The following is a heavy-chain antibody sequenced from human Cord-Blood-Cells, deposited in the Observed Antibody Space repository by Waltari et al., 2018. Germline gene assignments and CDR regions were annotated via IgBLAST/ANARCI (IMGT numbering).Heavy chain of an antibody. Sequence: EVQLVESGGGLVQPGGSLRLPCAASGLTFSSSRMHLVRQAPGKGLVWVSRINSDGSSTSYADSVKGRFTISRDNAKNTLYLQMNSLRAEDTAVYYCASEILSNTFDYWGQGTLVTVSS. D-gene: IGHD7-27*01. V-gene: IGHV3-74*01. CDR2: INSDGSST. CDR3: ASEILSNTFDY. J-gene: IGHJ4*02. CDR1: GLTFSSSR.